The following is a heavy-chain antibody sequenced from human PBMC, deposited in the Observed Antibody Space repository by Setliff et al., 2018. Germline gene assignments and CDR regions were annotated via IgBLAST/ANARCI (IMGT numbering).Heavy chain of an antibody. D-gene: IGHD6-19*01. J-gene: IGHJ3*02. V-gene: IGHV4-38-2*01. CDR2: IYHSGST. CDR3: ARAGGSGWYFDAFDI. CDR1: GYSISSGYY. Sequence: SETLSLTCAVSGYSISSGYYWGWIRQPPGKGLEWIGSIYHSGSTYYNPSLKSRVTISVDTSKNQFSLKLSSVTAADTAVYYCARAGGSGWYFDAFDIWGQGTMVTVSS.